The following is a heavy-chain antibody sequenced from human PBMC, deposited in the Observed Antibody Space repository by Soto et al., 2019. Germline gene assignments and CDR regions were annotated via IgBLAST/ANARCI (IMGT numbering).Heavy chain of an antibody. CDR3: AAIPYYDILTGPR. CDR1: GYIFITYA. D-gene: IGHD3-9*01. CDR2: INAGSGDT. V-gene: IGHV1-3*01. Sequence: ASVKVSCKASGYIFITYAMHWVRQAPGQRLEWMGWINAGSGDTNYAQKLQGRVTMTTDTSTSTAYMELRSLRSDDTAVYYCAAIPYYDILTGPRWGQGTLVNVSS. J-gene: IGHJ4*02.